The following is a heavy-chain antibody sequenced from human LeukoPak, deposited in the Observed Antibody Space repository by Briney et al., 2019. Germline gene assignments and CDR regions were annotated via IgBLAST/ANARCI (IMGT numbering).Heavy chain of an antibody. CDR1: GYTFTGYY. Sequence: ASVKVSCKASGYTFTGYYMHWVRQAPGQGLEWMGWINPNSGGTNYAQKFQGWVTMTRDTSVSTAYMELSRLRSEDTAVYYCARGATLPRAFYDFWSGTGNYYYGMDVWGQGTTVTVSS. CDR2: INPNSGGT. J-gene: IGHJ6*02. V-gene: IGHV1-2*04. D-gene: IGHD3-3*01. CDR3: ARGATLPRAFYDFWSGTGNYYYGMDV.